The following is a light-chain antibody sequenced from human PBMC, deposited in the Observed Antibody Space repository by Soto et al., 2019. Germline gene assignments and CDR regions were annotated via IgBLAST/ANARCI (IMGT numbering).Light chain of an antibody. Sequence: EIVLTQSPGTLSLSPEERATLSCRASQSVTSSYIAWYQQKPGQAPRLLIYGASSRASGIPDRFSGSGSGTDFTLTISRLEPEDFAVYYCQQYGSSPLTFGGGTKVEIK. J-gene: IGKJ4*01. V-gene: IGKV3-20*01. CDR1: QSVTSSY. CDR2: GAS. CDR3: QQYGSSPLT.